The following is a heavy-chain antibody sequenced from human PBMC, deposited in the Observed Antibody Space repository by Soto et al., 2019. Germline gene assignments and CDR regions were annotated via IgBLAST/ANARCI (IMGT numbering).Heavy chain of an antibody. CDR3: AREWEQLYGMDV. V-gene: IGHV4-61*01. CDR1: GGSVSSGSYY. CDR2: IYYSGST. D-gene: IGHD1-26*01. J-gene: IGHJ6*02. Sequence: QVQLQESGPGLVKPSETLSLTCTVSGGSVSSGSYYWSWIRQPPGKGLEWIGYIYYSGSTNYNPALKSRVSISVDTSKNQFAMKLSSVTAADTAVYYCAREWEQLYGMDVRGQGTTVTVSS.